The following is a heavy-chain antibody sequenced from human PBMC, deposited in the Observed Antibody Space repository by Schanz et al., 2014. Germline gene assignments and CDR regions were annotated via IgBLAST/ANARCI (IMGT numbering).Heavy chain of an antibody. V-gene: IGHV1-3*01. D-gene: IGHD6-13*01. J-gene: IGHJ4*02. CDR2: INAGTGNT. CDR1: GYTFSSYG. CDR3: ESSGAGYSSSWDSDY. Sequence: QLQLVQSGAEVKKPGASVKVSCKASGYTFSSYGITWVRQAPGQGLEWMGWINAGTGNTEYSQKFQGRVNITRDTLASTAYMDVSSLRSEDTAVYYCESSGAGYSSSWDSDYGGQGTLVAVSS.